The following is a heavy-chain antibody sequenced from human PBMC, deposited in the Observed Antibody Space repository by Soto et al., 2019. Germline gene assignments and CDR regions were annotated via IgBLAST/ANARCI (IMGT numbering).Heavy chain of an antibody. CDR2: ISWNSGSI. CDR1: GFTFDDYA. J-gene: IGHJ5*02. Sequence: PGGSLRLSCAASGFTFDDYAIHWVRQAPGKGLEWVSGISWNSGSIGYAGSVKGRFTISRDNAKNSLYLQMNSLRAEDTTLYYCATAGARGDTPPDHWGPRILVTVS. D-gene: IGHD3-10*01. CDR3: ATAGARGDTPPDH. V-gene: IGHV3-9*01.